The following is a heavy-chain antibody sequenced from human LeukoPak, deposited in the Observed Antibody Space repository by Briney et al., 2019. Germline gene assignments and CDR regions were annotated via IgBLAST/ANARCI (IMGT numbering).Heavy chain of an antibody. CDR2: INHSGST. J-gene: IGHJ4*02. D-gene: IGHD1-26*01. V-gene: IGHV4-34*01. Sequence: SETLSLTCAVYGGSFSGYCWSWIRQPPGKGLEWIGEINHSGSTNYNPSLKSRVTISVDTSKNQFSLKLSSVTAADTAVYYCARGRLVGATGGDFDCWGQGTLVTVSS. CDR3: ARGRLVGATGGDFDC. CDR1: GGSFSGYC.